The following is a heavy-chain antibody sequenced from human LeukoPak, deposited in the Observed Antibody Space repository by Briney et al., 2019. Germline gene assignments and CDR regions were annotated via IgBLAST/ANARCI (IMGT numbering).Heavy chain of an antibody. CDR1: GFPFSSYS. CDR3: ARSIPYGTTWYGRSDY. J-gene: IGHJ4*02. D-gene: IGHD6-13*01. CDR2: IKPDGTTK. V-gene: IGHV3-7*03. Sequence: GGSLRLSCAASGFPFSSYSMTWVRQAPGKGLEWVANIKPDGTTKFYVDSVKGRFTISRDNALNSLYLQMNSLRAEDTAIYHCARSIPYGTTWYGRSDYWGQGTLVTVSS.